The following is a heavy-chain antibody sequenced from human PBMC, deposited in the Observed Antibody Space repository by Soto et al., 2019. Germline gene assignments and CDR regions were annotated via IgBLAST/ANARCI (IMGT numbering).Heavy chain of an antibody. V-gene: IGHV3-7*05. CDR1: GFTFSSYW. CDR3: ARDSEAGNYYYYGMDV. CDR2: IKQDGSEK. Sequence: GGSLRLSCAASGFTFSSYWMSWVRQAPGKGLEWVANIKQDGSEKYYVDSVKGRFTISRDNAKNSLYLQMNSLRAEDTAVYYCARDSEAGNYYYYGMDVWGQGTTVTVSS. J-gene: IGHJ6*02.